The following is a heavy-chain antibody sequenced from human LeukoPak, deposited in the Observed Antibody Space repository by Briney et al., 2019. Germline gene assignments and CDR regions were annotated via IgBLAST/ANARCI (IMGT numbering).Heavy chain of an antibody. J-gene: IGHJ4*02. Sequence: GGSLRLSCAASGFTFSSYAMSWVRQAPGKGLDWVSAISGSGGSTYYADSVQGRFTISRDNSKNTLYLQMNSLRAEDTAVYYCAKEGAYASGSPLINWGQGTLVTVSS. CDR1: GFTFSSYA. V-gene: IGHV3-23*01. CDR3: AKEGAYASGSPLIN. CDR2: ISGSGGST. D-gene: IGHD3-10*01.